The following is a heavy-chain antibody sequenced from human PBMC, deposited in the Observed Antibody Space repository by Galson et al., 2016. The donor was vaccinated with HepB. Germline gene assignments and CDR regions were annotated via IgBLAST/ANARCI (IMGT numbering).Heavy chain of an antibody. CDR2: IYPGDSDT. CDR3: AIMGSSGWYQYYYGMDT. CDR1: GYTFTNRW. V-gene: IGHV5-51*01. J-gene: IGHJ6*02. D-gene: IGHD6-19*01. Sequence: SGAEVKKPGESLKISCKAFGYTFTNRWIGWVRQMPGKGLEWMGIIYPGDSDTTYSSSFQGQVTISVDKSINTAYLQWSSLKASDTAMYYCAIMGSSGWYQYYYGMDTWGQGTTVTVSS.